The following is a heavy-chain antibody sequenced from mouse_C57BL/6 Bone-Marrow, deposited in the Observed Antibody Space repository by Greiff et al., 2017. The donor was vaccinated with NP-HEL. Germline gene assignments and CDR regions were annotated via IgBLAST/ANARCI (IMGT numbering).Heavy chain of an antibody. D-gene: IGHD4-1*01. CDR3: AIWDVYAMDY. J-gene: IGHJ4*01. Sequence: VQLQQPGAELVKPGASVKLSCKASGYTFTSYWMQWVKQRPGQGLEWIGEIDPSDSYTNYNQKFKGKATLTVDTSSSTAYMQLSSLTSEDSAVDYCAIWDVYAMDYWGQGTSVTVSS. CDR2: IDPSDSYT. CDR1: GYTFTSYW. V-gene: IGHV1-50*01.